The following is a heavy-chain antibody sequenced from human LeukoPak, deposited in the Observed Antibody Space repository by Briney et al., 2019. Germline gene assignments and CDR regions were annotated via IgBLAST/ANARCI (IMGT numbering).Heavy chain of an antibody. Sequence: GGSLRLSCAASGFTFSSYWMSWVRQAPGKGLEWVANIKQDGSEKYYVDSVKGRFTISRDNAKNSLYLQMNSLRAEDTAVYYCARPTYYYDSSGYYYGYAFDIWGQGTMVTVSS. V-gene: IGHV3-7*01. CDR1: GFTFSSYW. CDR3: ARPTYYYDSSGYYYGYAFDI. J-gene: IGHJ3*02. CDR2: IKQDGSEK. D-gene: IGHD3-22*01.